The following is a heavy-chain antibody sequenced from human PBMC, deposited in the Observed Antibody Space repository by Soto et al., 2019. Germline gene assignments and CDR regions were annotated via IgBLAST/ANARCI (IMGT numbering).Heavy chain of an antibody. Sequence: SVKVSCKASGGTFSSYAISWVRQAPGQGLEWMGGIIPIFGTADYAQKFQGRVTITADESTSTAYMELTSLRSEDTAVYYCAREISGSGPIWGQGTMVTVSS. V-gene: IGHV1-69*13. D-gene: IGHD1-26*01. J-gene: IGHJ3*02. CDR1: GGTFSSYA. CDR2: IIPIFGTA. CDR3: AREISGSGPI.